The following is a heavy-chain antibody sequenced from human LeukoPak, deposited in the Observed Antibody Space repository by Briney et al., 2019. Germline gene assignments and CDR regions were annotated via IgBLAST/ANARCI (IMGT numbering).Heavy chain of an antibody. D-gene: IGHD2-15*01. Sequence: ASVKVSCKASGGTFSSYAISWVRQAPGQGLGWMGGIIPIFGTANYAQKFQGRVTITADESTSTAYMELSSLRSEDTAVYYCALYCSGGSCYYYYGMDVWGQGTTVTVSS. CDR2: IIPIFGTA. J-gene: IGHJ6*02. V-gene: IGHV1-69*13. CDR1: GGTFSSYA. CDR3: ALYCSGGSCYYYYGMDV.